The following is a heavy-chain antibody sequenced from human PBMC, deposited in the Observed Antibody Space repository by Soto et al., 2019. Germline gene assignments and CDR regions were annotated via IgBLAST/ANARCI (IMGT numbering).Heavy chain of an antibody. Sequence: PGGSLRLPCAVAGFTFSSYAMNWVRQAPGKGLEWVSTISGSGGSTYCADSVKGRFTISRDNSKNTLNLQMNSLRAEDTAVYYYAKDYLLVPHRVIDYWGQRTLVTVPQ. CDR3: AKDYLLVPHRVIDY. CDR1: GFTFSSYA. J-gene: IGHJ4*02. CDR2: ISGSGGST. D-gene: IGHD2-2*01. V-gene: IGHV3-23*01.